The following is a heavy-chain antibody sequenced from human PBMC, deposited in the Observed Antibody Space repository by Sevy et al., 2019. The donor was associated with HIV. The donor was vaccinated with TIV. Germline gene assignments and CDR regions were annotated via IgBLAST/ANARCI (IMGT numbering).Heavy chain of an antibody. V-gene: IGHV3-20*04. Sequence: GGSLRLSCAVSGFTFENYGMSWVRQAPGKGLEWVTGINWYGGTKNYVDSVKGRFTISRDNAKNSLNLQMDSLRVEDTAVYYCARNTGFAYGDNWFDPWGQGTLVTVSS. CDR2: INWYGGTK. CDR1: GFTFENYG. CDR3: ARNTGFAYGDNWFDP. D-gene: IGHD5-12*01. J-gene: IGHJ5*02.